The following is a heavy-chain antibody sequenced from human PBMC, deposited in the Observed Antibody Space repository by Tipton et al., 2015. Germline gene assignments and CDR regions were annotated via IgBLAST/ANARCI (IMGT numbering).Heavy chain of an antibody. CDR2: ISPDKGQT. J-gene: IGHJ4*02. D-gene: IGHD1-7*01. Sequence: QSGAEVKKPGASVKVSCKASGYSFSTYGISWVRQAPGQGLEWMGWISPDKGQTNYAQKVQGRVTMTTDAATRTAYMELSSLRSEDTAVYYCARVRPGTTRALDYWGQGTLVTVSS. CDR1: GYSFSTYG. V-gene: IGHV1-18*01. CDR3: ARVRPGTTRALDY.